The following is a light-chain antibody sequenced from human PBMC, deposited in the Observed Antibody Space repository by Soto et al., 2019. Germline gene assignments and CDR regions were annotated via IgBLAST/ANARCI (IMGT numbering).Light chain of an antibody. CDR2: GAK. J-gene: IGKJ5*01. CDR3: QKCHATPLN. V-gene: IGKV2-28*01. CDR1: QVFLHSNGYNY. Sequence: IVMTHSPLYRTVTPLESVPLSLMSTQVFLHSNGYNYLDWYLQRPGQSPQLLIFGAKTLQSGVPSRFSGSGYGTDFTLTITTLQPEDVGIYYCQKCHATPLNCGKGKRREIK.